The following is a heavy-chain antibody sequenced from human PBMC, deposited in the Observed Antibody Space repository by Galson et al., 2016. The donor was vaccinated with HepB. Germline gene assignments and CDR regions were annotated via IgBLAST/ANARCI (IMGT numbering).Heavy chain of an antibody. CDR2: IKQDGSEQ. CDR1: GFTFGSFW. J-gene: IGHJ4*02. D-gene: IGHD3-10*01. Sequence: SLRLSCAASGFTFGSFWMSWVRQAPGKGLEWVANIKQDGSEQSYVDSVKGRFTISRDNAKNSLYQQMNSLRAEDTAVYYCAKEGDGSIDYWGQGTLVTVSS. V-gene: IGHV3-7*04. CDR3: AKEGDGSIDY.